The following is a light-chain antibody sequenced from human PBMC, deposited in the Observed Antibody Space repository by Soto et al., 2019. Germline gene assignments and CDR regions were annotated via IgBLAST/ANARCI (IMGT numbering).Light chain of an antibody. Sequence: QSVLTQPPSVSAAPGQKVTISWSGSSSNIGNNYVSWYQQLPGTAPKLLIYDNNKRPSGIPDRFSGSKSGTSATLGITGLQTGDEADYYCGTWDSSLSAGGVFGGGTKVTDL. J-gene: IGLJ3*02. V-gene: IGLV1-51*01. CDR1: SSNIGNNY. CDR2: DNN. CDR3: GTWDSSLSAGGV.